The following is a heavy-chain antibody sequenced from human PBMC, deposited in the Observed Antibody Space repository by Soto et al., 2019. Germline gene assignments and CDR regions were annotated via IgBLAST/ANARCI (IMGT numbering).Heavy chain of an antibody. CDR3: ARSQSRAFDI. CDR2: TFYRSKWYN. V-gene: IGHV6-1*01. J-gene: IGHJ3*02. Sequence: PSQTLSLTCAISGDSVSSNSAAWNWIRQSPSRGLEWLGKTFYRSKWYNGYAVSVKSRITVNPDTSKNQFSLQLNSVTPEDTAVYYCARSQSRAFDIWGQGTMVTVSS. CDR1: GDSVSSNSAA.